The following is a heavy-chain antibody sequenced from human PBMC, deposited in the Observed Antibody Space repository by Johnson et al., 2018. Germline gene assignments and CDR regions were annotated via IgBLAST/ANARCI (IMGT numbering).Heavy chain of an antibody. CDR2: IGTAGDT. D-gene: IGHD2-15*01. V-gene: IGHV3-13*01. Sequence: VQLVESGGGLVQPGGSLRLSCAASGFTFSNYDMHWVRQVTGKGLEWVSVIGTAGDTYYPGSVKGRFTISRENANNSLYLQMNSLRAGDTAIYYCARGGGFCSGDSCYPYGFPIWGQGTMVTVSS. CDR1: GFTFSNYD. J-gene: IGHJ3*02. CDR3: ARGGGFCSGDSCYPYGFPI.